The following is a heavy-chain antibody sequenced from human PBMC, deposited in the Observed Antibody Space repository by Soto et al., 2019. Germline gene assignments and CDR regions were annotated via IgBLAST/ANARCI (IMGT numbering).Heavy chain of an antibody. CDR2: ISYDGSNK. Sequence: QVQLVESGGGVVQPGRSLRLSCAASGFTFSSYAMHWVRQAPGKGLEWVAVISYDGSNKYYADSVKGRFTISRYNSKNTLYLQMSSLRAEDTAVYYCARESGSSSGYYGIDVWGQGPTVTVSS. V-gene: IGHV3-30-3*01. CDR3: ARESGSSSGYYGIDV. J-gene: IGHJ6*02. CDR1: GFTFSSYA. D-gene: IGHD6-6*01.